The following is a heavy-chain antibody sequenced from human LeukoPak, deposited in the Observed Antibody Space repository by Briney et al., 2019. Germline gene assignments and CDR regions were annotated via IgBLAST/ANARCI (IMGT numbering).Heavy chain of an antibody. Sequence: GSLGLSCAASGFTFISYAMSWVRQAPGKGREWVSAISGSGGSTYYADSVKGRFTISRDNSKNTLYLQMNSLRAEDTAVYYCAKDGARIAVAAYYFDYWGQGTLVTVSS. D-gene: IGHD6-19*01. CDR2: ISGSGGST. J-gene: IGHJ4*02. CDR1: GFTFISYA. CDR3: AKDGARIAVAAYYFDY. V-gene: IGHV3-23*01.